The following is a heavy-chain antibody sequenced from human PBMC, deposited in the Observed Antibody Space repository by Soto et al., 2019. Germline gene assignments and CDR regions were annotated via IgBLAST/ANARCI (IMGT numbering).Heavy chain of an antibody. J-gene: IGHJ5*02. D-gene: IGHD3-9*01. CDR1: GVTFSSYA. CDR3: GKGKTLRYSSGDWFDP. Sequence: EVQLLESGGGLVQPGGSLRLSCVASGVTFSSYAMSWVRQAPGKGLEWVSGISGSGSSTYYADSGKGRLTISRDNSKKTLYLQMNRLRAEDTAIYYCGKGKTLRYSSGDWFDPWGQGTLVTVSS. CDR2: ISGSGSST. V-gene: IGHV3-23*01.